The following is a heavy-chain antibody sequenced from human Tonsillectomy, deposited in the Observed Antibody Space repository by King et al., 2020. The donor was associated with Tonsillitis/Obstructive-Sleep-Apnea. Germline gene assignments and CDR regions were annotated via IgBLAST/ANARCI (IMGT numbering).Heavy chain of an antibody. CDR1: GGSISCYY. Sequence: VQLQESGPGLVKPSETLSLTCTVSGGSISCYYWSWIRQPPGKGLEWIGYIYYSGSTNYNPSLKSRVTISVDTSKNQFSLKLSSVTAADTAVYYCARASGSYRYWYFDLWGRGTLVTVSS. D-gene: IGHD1-26*01. CDR2: IYYSGST. V-gene: IGHV4-59*01. J-gene: IGHJ2*01. CDR3: ARASGSYRYWYFDL.